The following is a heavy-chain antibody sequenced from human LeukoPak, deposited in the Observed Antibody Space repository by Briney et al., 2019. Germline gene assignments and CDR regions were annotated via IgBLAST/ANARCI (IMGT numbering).Heavy chain of an antibody. Sequence: PGGSLRLSCAASGFTFSSYGMSWVRQAPGKGLEWVSAISGSGGSTYYADSVKGRFTISRDNSKNTLYLQMNSLRAEDTAVYYCAKELGYDSSGYYIDYFDYWGQGTLVTVSS. D-gene: IGHD3-22*01. CDR1: GFTFSSYG. V-gene: IGHV3-23*01. J-gene: IGHJ4*02. CDR2: ISGSGGST. CDR3: AKELGYDSSGYYIDYFDY.